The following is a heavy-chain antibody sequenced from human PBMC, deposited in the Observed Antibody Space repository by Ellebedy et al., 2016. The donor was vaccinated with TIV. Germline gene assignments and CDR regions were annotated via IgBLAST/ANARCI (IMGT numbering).Heavy chain of an antibody. CDR2: INPKSGGT. J-gene: IGHJ3*02. CDR1: GYTFTDHY. V-gene: IGHV1-2*02. CDR3: AREAYGSQTFDI. D-gene: IGHD3-10*01. Sequence: ASVKVSCKTSGYTFTDHYVQWARQAPGQGLEWMGWINPKSGGTHYAQKFRDRVTMTRDSSISTVYMELSRLRSDDTAVYYCAREAYGSQTFDIWGQGTLVPVSS.